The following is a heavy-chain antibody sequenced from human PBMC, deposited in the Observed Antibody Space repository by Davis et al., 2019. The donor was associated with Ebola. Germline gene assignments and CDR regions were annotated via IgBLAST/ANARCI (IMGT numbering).Heavy chain of an antibody. Sequence: GESLKISCAASGFTFSSYAMHWVRQAPGKGLEWVAVISYDGSNKYYADSVKGRFTISRDNSKNTLYLQMNSLRAEDTAVYYCAREGRIAARLRLGAFDIWGQGTMVTVSS. CDR2: ISYDGSNK. CDR1: GFTFSSYA. V-gene: IGHV3-30-3*01. D-gene: IGHD6-6*01. J-gene: IGHJ3*02. CDR3: AREGRIAARLRLGAFDI.